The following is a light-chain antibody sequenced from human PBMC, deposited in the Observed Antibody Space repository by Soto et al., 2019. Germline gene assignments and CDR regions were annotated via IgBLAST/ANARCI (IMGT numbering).Light chain of an antibody. Sequence: DIQMTQPPSTLSASVGDRVTITCRASQGISSWLAWYQQKPGKAPKLLIYDDSSLESGAPSRFSGSGSGTEFTLTISSLQPDDFATYYRQQYSGYWTFGQGTKVDIK. J-gene: IGKJ1*01. CDR2: DDS. CDR3: QQYSGYWT. V-gene: IGKV1-5*01. CDR1: QGISSW.